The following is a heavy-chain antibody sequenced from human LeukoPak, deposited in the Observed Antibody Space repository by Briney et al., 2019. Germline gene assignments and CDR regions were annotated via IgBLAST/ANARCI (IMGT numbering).Heavy chain of an antibody. V-gene: IGHV4-61*02. J-gene: IGHJ4*02. Sequence: SETLSLTCTVSGGSISSGSYYWSWIRQPAGKGLEWIGRIYTSGSTNYNPSLKSRVTISVDTSKNQFSLKLSSVTAADTAVYFCARAFCDGDCHFDYWGQGTLVTVSS. CDR1: GGSISSGSYY. CDR2: IYTSGST. D-gene: IGHD2-21*01. CDR3: ARAFCDGDCHFDY.